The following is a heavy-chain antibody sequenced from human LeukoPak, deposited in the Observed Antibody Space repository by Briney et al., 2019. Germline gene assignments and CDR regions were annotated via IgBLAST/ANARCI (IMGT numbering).Heavy chain of an antibody. Sequence: SETLSLTCTVSGGSINSYYWSWIRQPPGKGLEWIGYIYYSGSTNYNPSLKSRVTISLDTSKSQFSLKLSSVTAADTAVYYCARSLGWPFDYWGQGTLVTVSS. J-gene: IGHJ4*02. V-gene: IGHV4-59*01. CDR2: IYYSGST. CDR1: GGSINSYY. D-gene: IGHD2-21*01. CDR3: ARSLGWPFDY.